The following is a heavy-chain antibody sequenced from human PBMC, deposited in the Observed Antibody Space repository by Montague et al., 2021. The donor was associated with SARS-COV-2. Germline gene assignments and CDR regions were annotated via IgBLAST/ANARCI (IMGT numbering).Heavy chain of an antibody. CDR3: ANYDSSSYVSLGY. D-gene: IGHD3-22*01. CDR2: INGDGNGR. V-gene: IGHV3-74*01. J-gene: IGHJ4*02. Sequence: FLRLSCAASGFTFNNYWMHWVRQAPGKGLVWVSRINGDGNGRNYAESVKGQFTISRDNAKKTLYLQMNSLRAEDTAVYYCANYDSSSYVSLGYWGQGTLVTVSS. CDR1: GFTFNNYW.